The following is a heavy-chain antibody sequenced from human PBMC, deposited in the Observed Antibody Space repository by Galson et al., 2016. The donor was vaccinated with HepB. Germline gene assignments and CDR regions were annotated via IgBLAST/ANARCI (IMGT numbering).Heavy chain of an antibody. CDR3: ARHGRFLRSHLDY. V-gene: IGHV4-39*01. D-gene: IGHD3-3*01. CDR1: GGSISSTTYY. Sequence: LSLTCAVTGGSISSTTYYWGWIRQSPGKGLEWMGSIFYSGTTYYKPSFKSRLTISVDRSKNEFSLKLTSVTAADTALYFCARHGRFLRSHLDYWGQGSLVSVSS. J-gene: IGHJ4*02. CDR2: IFYSGTT.